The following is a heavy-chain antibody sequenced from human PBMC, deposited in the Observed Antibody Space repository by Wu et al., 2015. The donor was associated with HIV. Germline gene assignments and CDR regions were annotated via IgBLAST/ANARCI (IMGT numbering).Heavy chain of an antibody. D-gene: IGHD3-9*01. CDR1: GYTFTGYY. J-gene: IGHJ5*02. V-gene: IGHV1-2*02. CDR2: INPNSGGT. CDR3: ARAHDILTGYFSPQNWFDP. Sequence: QVQLVQSGAEVKKPGASVKVSCKASGYTFTGYYMHWVRQAPGQGLEWMGWINPNSGGTNYAQKFQGRVTMTRDTSISTAYMELSRLRSDDTAVYYCARAHDILTGYFSPQNWFDPWGQGTLVTVSS.